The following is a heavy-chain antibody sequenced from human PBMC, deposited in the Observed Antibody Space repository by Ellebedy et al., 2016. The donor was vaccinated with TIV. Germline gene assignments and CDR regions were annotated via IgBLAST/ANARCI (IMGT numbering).Heavy chain of an antibody. Sequence: SETLSLXXTVSGDSISNYYWSWIRQPPGKGLEWIGYIYYSGSTSYNPSLKSRVTISVDTSKNQFSLNLSSVTAADTAVYYCARVLIFGVVANNWFDPWGQGTLVTVSS. D-gene: IGHD3-3*01. CDR2: IYYSGST. CDR1: GDSISNYY. J-gene: IGHJ5*02. V-gene: IGHV4-30-4*01. CDR3: ARVLIFGVVANNWFDP.